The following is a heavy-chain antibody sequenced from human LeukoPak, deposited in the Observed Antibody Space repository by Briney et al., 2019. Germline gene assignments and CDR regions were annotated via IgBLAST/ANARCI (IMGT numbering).Heavy chain of an antibody. D-gene: IGHD6-13*01. CDR1: GGSISRNTHY. CDR2: IYHSGST. J-gene: IGHJ4*02. Sequence: SETLSLTCSVSGGSISRNTHYCGWIRQPPGKGLEWIGEIYHSGSTNYNPSLKSRVTISVDKSKNQFSLKLSSVTAADTAVYYCARGPLAAAGGNFDYWGQGTLVTVSS. V-gene: IGHV4-39*07. CDR3: ARGPLAAAGGNFDY.